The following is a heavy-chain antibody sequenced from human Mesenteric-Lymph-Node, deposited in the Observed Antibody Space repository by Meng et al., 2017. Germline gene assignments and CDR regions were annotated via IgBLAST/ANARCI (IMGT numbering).Heavy chain of an antibody. Sequence: GESLKISCAASGFTFSIYPMHWVRQAPGKGLEWVALISYDGSNKYYADSVKGRFTISRDNSKNTLYLQMNSLRAEDTAVYYCTYGDNAAWGQGTVVTVSS. D-gene: IGHD4-23*01. CDR1: GFTFSIYP. CDR2: ISYDGSNK. V-gene: IGHV3-30*01. J-gene: IGHJ5*02. CDR3: TYGDNAA.